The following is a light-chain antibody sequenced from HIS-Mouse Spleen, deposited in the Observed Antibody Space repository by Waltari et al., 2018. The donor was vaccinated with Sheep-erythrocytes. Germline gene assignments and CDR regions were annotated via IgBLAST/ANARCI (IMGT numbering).Light chain of an antibody. Sequence: DIQMTQSPSSLSASVGDRVTITCRASQSISSYLNWYQQKPGKAPKLLIYAASSLQSGVQSRFSGSGSGTDFTLTISSLQPEDFATYYCQQSYSTPRPFGQGTKVE. CDR1: QSISSY. V-gene: IGKV1-39*01. CDR3: QQSYSTPRP. CDR2: AAS. J-gene: IGKJ1*01.